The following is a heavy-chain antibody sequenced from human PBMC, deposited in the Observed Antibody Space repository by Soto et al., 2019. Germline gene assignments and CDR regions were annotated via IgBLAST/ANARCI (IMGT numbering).Heavy chain of an antibody. J-gene: IGHJ4*02. CDR3: ARYCSGVTRHKGAPDY. CDR2: INTYNGAT. CDR1: GYSLTTYG. D-gene: IGHD2-15*01. Sequence: AGSGKVCFKVSGYSLTTYGITWVRQAPGQGLEWMGWINTYNGATNYAQNLQGRVTMTTDTSTSTAYMELRSLRSDDTAVYYCARYCSGVTRHKGAPDYWGQGTLVTVSS. V-gene: IGHV1-18*01.